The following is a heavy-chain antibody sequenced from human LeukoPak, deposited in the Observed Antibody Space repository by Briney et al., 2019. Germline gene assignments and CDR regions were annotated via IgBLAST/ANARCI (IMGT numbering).Heavy chain of an antibody. Sequence: GGSLRLSCAASGFSFSDVYMNWVRQAPGEGLEWVGRIRSKSDGGTTDYAAPVEGRFTISRDDSKKIIYLQMNSLKTEDTAMYYCTTKVRRGDLDAWGQGALVTVSS. CDR3: TTKVRRGDLDA. CDR2: IRSKSDGGTT. J-gene: IGHJ5*02. V-gene: IGHV3-15*07. CDR1: GFSFSDVY. D-gene: IGHD3-10*01.